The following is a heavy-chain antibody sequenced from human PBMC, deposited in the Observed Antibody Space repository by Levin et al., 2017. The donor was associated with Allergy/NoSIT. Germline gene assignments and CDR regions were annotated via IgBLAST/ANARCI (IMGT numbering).Heavy chain of an antibody. CDR3: ARQGGGDYFDY. Sequence: PSETLSLTCTVSGGSISSYYWSWIRQPPGKGLEWIGYIYYSGSTNYNPSLKSRVTISVDTSKNQFSLKVSSVTAADTAVYYCARQGGGDYFDYWGQGTLVTVSS. CDR1: GGSISSYY. CDR2: IYYSGST. V-gene: IGHV4-59*08. D-gene: IGHD4-17*01. J-gene: IGHJ4*02.